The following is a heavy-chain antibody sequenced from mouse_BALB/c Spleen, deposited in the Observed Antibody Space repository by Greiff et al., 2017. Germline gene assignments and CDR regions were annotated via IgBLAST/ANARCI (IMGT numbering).Heavy chain of an antibody. V-gene: IGHV1-5*01. Sequence: EVQLQQSGTVLARPGASVKMSCKASSYSFTSYWMHWVKQRPGQGLEWIGAIYPGNSDTSYNQKFKGKAKLTAVTSASTAYMELSSLTNEDSAVYYCTRSGTARGFAYWGQGTLVTVSA. CDR2: IYPGNSDT. CDR1: SYSFTSYW. D-gene: IGHD3-2*01. CDR3: TRSGTARGFAY. J-gene: IGHJ3*01.